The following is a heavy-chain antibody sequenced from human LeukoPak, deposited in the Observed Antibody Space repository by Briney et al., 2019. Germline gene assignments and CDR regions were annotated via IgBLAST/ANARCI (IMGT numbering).Heavy chain of an antibody. CDR3: ARDPTGTASRGRYFDY. V-gene: IGHV1-2*02. Sequence: GASVKVSCKASGYTFTGYYMHWVRQAPGQGLEWMGWINPNSGGTNYAQKFQGRVTMTRDTSISTAYMELSRLRSEDTAVYYCARDPTGTASRGRYFDYWGQGTLVTVSS. J-gene: IGHJ4*02. CDR2: INPNSGGT. D-gene: IGHD1-1*01. CDR1: GYTFTGYY.